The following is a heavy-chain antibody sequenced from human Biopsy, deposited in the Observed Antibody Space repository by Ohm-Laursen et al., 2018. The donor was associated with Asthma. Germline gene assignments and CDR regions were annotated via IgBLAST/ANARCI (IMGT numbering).Heavy chain of an antibody. D-gene: IGHD3-10*01. V-gene: IGHV4-34*01. J-gene: IGHJ6*02. CDR1: GFTFGDYW. CDR3: ARGPNYHGSGRAPIGMDV. CDR2: INHSGST. Sequence: LRLSCSASGFTFGDYWMSWVRQVPGKGLEWIGEINHSGSTNYNPSLKSRVTISVDTSKNQFSLKLSSVTAADTAVYYCARGPNYHGSGRAPIGMDVWGQGTTVTVSS.